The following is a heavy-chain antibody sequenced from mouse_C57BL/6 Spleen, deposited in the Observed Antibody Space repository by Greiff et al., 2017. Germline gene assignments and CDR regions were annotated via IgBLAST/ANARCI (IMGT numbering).Heavy chain of an antibody. J-gene: IGHJ2*01. V-gene: IGHV1-4*01. Sequence: QVQLQQSGAELARPGASVKMSCKASGYTFTSYTMHWVKQRPGQGLEWIGYINPSSGYTKYNQKFKDKATLTADKSSSTAYMRLSSLTSEDSAVYYCAREFPGITTGALDGWGQGTTLTVAS. CDR1: GYTFTSYT. D-gene: IGHD2-4*01. CDR3: AREFPGITTGALDG. CDR2: INPSSGYT.